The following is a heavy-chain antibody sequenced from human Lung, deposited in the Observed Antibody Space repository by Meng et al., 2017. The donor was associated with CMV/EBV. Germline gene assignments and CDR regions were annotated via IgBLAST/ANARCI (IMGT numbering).Heavy chain of an antibody. CDR2: ISAYNGNT. V-gene: IGHV1-18*01. D-gene: IGHD3-10*01. CDR3: ARDRWYYVSGNYYLFDF. Sequence: ASVKVSCKASGYSFSSYGINWVRQAPGQGLEWLGWISAYNGNTNYAQKLEARVTMTTDISTSTAYMELRSLRSDDTAVYYCARDRWYYVSGNYYLFDFWGQGTLVTVSS. CDR1: GYSFSSYG. J-gene: IGHJ4*01.